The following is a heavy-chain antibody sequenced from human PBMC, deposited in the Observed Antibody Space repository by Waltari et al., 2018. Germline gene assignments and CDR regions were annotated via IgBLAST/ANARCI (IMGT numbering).Heavy chain of an antibody. D-gene: IGHD4-17*01. CDR3: TKEIAVTPTYYFDS. Sequence: EVQLLDSGGGLVQPGGSLRLSCAASGFIFSPYPRHWVRQAPGKGLEWVSGISGSGYNTYYADSVKGRVTISRDNFKNTVYLQMNSLRVEDTAVYFCTKEIAVTPTYYFDSWGLGTLVTVSS. CDR1: GFIFSPYP. CDR2: ISGSGYNT. J-gene: IGHJ4*02. V-gene: IGHV3-23*01.